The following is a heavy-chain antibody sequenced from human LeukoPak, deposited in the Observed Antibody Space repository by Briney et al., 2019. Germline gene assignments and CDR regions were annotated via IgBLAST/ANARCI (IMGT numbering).Heavy chain of an antibody. CDR3: VKGRIQLWPGGFDY. V-gene: IGHV3-30*02. D-gene: IGHD5-18*01. Sequence: GGSLRLSCAAPGFSFSSYGMHWVRQSPGKGLEWVAFIRYDGSNKYYADSVRGRFTISRDNSRNTLFLQVNTLRVEDTAIYYCVKGRIQLWPGGFDYWGQGTLVTVSS. CDR2: IRYDGSNK. CDR1: GFSFSSYG. J-gene: IGHJ4*02.